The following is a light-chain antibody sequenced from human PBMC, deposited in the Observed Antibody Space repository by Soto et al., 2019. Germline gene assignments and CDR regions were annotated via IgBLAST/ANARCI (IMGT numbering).Light chain of an antibody. Sequence: QSALTQPSSVSGSPGQSVTISCTGTSSDVGGYNYVSWYQQHPGKAPKLMIYDVSKRTSGVPDRFSGSKSGNTASLTISGLQDEDEADYYCCSYAGSYSYVFGTGTKLTVL. CDR1: SSDVGGYNY. J-gene: IGLJ1*01. CDR2: DVS. V-gene: IGLV2-11*01. CDR3: CSYAGSYSYV.